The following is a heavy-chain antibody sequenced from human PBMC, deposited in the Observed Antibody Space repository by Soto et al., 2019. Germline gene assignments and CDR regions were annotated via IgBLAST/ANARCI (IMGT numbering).Heavy chain of an antibody. CDR1: GCTFSSYT. J-gene: IGHJ4*02. V-gene: IGHV1-69*02. CDR2: IIPILGIA. CDR3: ARGPCRPSDRAQVTPDNDD. Sequence: SVKLSCKASGCTFSSYTISWVRQAPGQGLEWMGRIIPILGIANYAQKFQGRVTITADKSMSTAYMELSSLRSEDTAVYYCARGPCRPSDRAQVTPDNDDWGQGTLVTVSS. D-gene: IGHD3-9*01.